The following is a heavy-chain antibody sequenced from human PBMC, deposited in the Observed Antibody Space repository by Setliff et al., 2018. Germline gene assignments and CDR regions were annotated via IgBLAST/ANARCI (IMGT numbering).Heavy chain of an antibody. CDR1: GGTFRSYG. Sequence: SVKVSCKASGGTFRSYGISWVRQAPGQGLEWMGGTIPSFGSTNYAQKFQDRVTIITDESTSTAYMELSSLRTEDTAVYYCARLRKAVDGINFPRYMDVWGKGTTVTVS. CDR3: ARLRKAVDGINFPRYMDV. D-gene: IGHD6-19*01. CDR2: TIPSFGST. J-gene: IGHJ6*04. V-gene: IGHV1-69*05.